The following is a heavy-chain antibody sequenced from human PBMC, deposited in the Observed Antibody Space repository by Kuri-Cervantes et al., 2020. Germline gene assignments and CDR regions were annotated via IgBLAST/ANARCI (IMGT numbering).Heavy chain of an antibody. CDR1: GFTVSSNY. J-gene: IGHJ4*02. D-gene: IGHD3-10*01. CDR2: IYSGGST. V-gene: IGHV3-53*04. Sequence: GGSLRLSCAASGFTVSSNYMSWVRQAPGKGLEWVSVIYSGGSTYYADSVKGRFTISRHNSKNTLYLQMNSLRAEDTAVYYCAKDSGSGSYYPDYWGQGTLVTVSS. CDR3: AKDSGSGSYYPDY.